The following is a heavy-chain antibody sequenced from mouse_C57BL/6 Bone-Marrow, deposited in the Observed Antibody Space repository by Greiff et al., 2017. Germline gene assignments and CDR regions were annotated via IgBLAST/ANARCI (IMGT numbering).Heavy chain of an antibody. V-gene: IGHV1-72*01. Sequence: VQLQQPGAELVKPGASVKLSCKASGYTFTSYWMHWVKQRPGRGLEWIGRIDPNSGGTKYNEKFKSKATLTVDKPSSTAYMQRSSLTSEDSAVDYCARYEAVVVHWYFDVWGTGTTVTGSS. CDR1: GYTFTSYW. D-gene: IGHD1-1*01. CDR3: ARYEAVVVHWYFDV. CDR2: IDPNSGGT. J-gene: IGHJ1*03.